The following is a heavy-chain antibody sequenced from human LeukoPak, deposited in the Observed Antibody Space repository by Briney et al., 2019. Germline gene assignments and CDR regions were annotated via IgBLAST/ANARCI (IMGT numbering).Heavy chain of an antibody. CDR1: GFTFSSYA. D-gene: IGHD2-2*01. V-gene: IGHV3-23*01. Sequence: PGGSLRLSCAASGFTFSSYAMSWVRQAPGKGLEWVSAISGSGGSTYYADSVKGRFTISRDSSKNTLYLQMNSLRAEDTAVYYCATPRGVDVVAPRPFDYWGQGTLVTVPS. CDR2: ISGSGGST. CDR3: ATPRGVDVVAPRPFDY. J-gene: IGHJ4*02.